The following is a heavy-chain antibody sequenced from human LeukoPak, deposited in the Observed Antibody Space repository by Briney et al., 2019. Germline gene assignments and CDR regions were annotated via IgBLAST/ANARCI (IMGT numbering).Heavy chain of an antibody. CDR3: AKLPSYYDILTGSFDY. Sequence: SGGSLRLSCAASGFTFSSYAMSWVRQAPGKGLEWVSAISGSGGSTYYADSVKGRFTISRDNSKNTLYLQMNSLRAGDTAVYYCAKLPSYYDILTGSFDYWGQGALVTVSS. V-gene: IGHV3-23*01. CDR2: ISGSGGST. CDR1: GFTFSSYA. D-gene: IGHD3-9*01. J-gene: IGHJ4*02.